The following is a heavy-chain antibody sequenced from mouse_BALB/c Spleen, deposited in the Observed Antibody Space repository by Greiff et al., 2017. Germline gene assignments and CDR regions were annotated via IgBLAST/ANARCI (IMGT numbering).Heavy chain of an antibody. V-gene: IGHV1-15*01. CDR2: IDPETGGT. J-gene: IGHJ3*01. Sequence: QVQLKESGAELVRPGASVTLSCKASGYTFTDYEMHWVKQTPVHGLEWIGAIDPETGGTAYNQKFKGKATLTADKSSSTAYMELRSLTSEDSAVYYCTRPYDYDGAWFAYWGQGTLVTVSA. D-gene: IGHD2-4*01. CDR3: TRPYDYDGAWFAY. CDR1: GYTFTDYE.